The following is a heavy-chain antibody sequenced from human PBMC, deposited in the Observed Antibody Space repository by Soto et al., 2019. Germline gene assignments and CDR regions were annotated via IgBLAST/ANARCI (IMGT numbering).Heavy chain of an antibody. D-gene: IGHD2-15*01. V-gene: IGHV3-23*01. J-gene: IGHJ4*02. CDR3: AKDQDIVVVVAATLFDY. CDR2: IIGSGGST. CDR1: GFTFRSYA. Sequence: GGSLRLSCAASGFTFRSYAVSWVRQAPGKGLEWVSAIIGSGGSTYYADSVKGRFTISRDNSKNTLYLQMNSLRAEDTAVYYCAKDQDIVVVVAATLFDYWGQGTLVTVSS.